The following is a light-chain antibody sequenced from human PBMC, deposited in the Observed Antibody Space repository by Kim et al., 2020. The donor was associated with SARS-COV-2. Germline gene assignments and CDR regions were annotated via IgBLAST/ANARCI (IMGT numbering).Light chain of an antibody. CDR3: QQSISYPT. V-gene: IGKV1-5*03. CDR2: KAS. CDR1: QSISSW. J-gene: IGKJ1*01. Sequence: SDAVGDRVTITCRASQSISSWLAWEQQQPGKAPKLLIYKASNLRSWVPSRFSGSGSGTEFTLTISSLQPDDFATYYCQQSISYPTFGQGTKVDIK.